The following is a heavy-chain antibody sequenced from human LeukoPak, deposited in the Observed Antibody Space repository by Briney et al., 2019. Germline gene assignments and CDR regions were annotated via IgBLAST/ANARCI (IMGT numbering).Heavy chain of an antibody. V-gene: IGHV3-23*01. CDR1: GFTFSSYW. CDR2: ISGSGGST. J-gene: IGHJ4*02. D-gene: IGHD3-22*01. Sequence: TGGSLRLSCAASGFTFSSYWMSWVRQAPGKGLEWVSAISGSGGSTYYADSVKGRFTISRDNSKNTLYLQMNSLRAEDTAVYYCAKDRDSSGPTTYWGQGTLVTVSS. CDR3: AKDRDSSGPTTY.